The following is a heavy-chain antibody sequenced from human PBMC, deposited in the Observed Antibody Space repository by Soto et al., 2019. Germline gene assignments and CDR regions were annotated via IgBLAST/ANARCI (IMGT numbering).Heavy chain of an antibody. V-gene: IGHV3-30*18. CDR3: AKGIYSSGYSALDY. CDR1: GFTFSSYG. Sequence: QVQLVESRGGVVQPGRSLRLSCAASGFTFSSYGMHWVRQAPGKGLEWVAVISYDGSNKYYADSVKGRFTISRDNSKNTLYLQMNSLRAEDTAVYYCAKGIYSSGYSALDYWGQGTLVTVSS. J-gene: IGHJ4*02. D-gene: IGHD3-22*01. CDR2: ISYDGSNK.